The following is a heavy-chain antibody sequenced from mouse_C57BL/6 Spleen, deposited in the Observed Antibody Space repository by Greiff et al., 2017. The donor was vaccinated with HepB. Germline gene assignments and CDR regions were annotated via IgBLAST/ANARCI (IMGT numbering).Heavy chain of an antibody. J-gene: IGHJ3*01. V-gene: IGHV1-18*01. Sequence: EVQLQQSGPELVKPGASVKIPCKASGYTFTDYNMDWVKQSHGKSLEWIGDINPNNGGTIYNQKFKGKATLTVDESSSTAYMELRSLTSEDTAVYYCARRGGQLPAWFAYWGQGTLVTVSA. CDR2: INPNNGGT. D-gene: IGHD3-3*01. CDR1: GYTFTDYN. CDR3: ARRGGQLPAWFAY.